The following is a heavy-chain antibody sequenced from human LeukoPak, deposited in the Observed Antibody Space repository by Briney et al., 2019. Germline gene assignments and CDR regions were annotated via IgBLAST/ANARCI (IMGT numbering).Heavy chain of an antibody. J-gene: IGHJ4*02. CDR3: ARDLVTMVRGVIPV. V-gene: IGHV3-30*14. CDR1: GFTFSSYA. CDR2: ISYDGSNK. Sequence: SGGSLRLSCAASGFTFSSYAMHWVRQAPGKGLEWVAVISYDGSNKYYADSVKGRFTISRDNSKNTLYLQMNSLRAEDTAVYYCARDLVTMVRGVIPVWGQGTLVTVSS. D-gene: IGHD3-10*01.